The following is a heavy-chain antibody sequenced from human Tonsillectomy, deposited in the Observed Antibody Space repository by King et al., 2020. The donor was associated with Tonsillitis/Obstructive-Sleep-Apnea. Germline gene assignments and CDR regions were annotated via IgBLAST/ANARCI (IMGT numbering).Heavy chain of an antibody. D-gene: IGHD6-6*01. CDR1: GYSFTSYW. V-gene: IGHV5-51*01. J-gene: IGHJ6*03. CDR3: ARLGEYSSSSTYMDV. CDR2: IYPGDSDT. Sequence: VQLVQSGAEVKKPGESLKISCKGSGYSFTSYWIGWVRQMPGKGLEWMGIIYPGDSDTRYSQSFQGQVTISADKSISTAYLQWSSLKASDTAMYYCARLGEYSSSSTYMDVWGKGTTVTVSS.